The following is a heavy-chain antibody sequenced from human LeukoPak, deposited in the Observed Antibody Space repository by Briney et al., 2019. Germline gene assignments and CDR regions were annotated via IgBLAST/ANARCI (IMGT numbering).Heavy chain of an antibody. CDR3: ASLDAGVATIDY. CDR2: IYYSGST. Sequence: SETLSLTCTVSGGSISSYYWSWIRQPPGKGLEWIGYIYYSGSTNYNPSLKSRVTISVDTSKNQFSLKLSSVTAADTAVYYCASLDAGVATIDYWGQGTLVTVSS. J-gene: IGHJ4*02. CDR1: GGSISSYY. V-gene: IGHV4-59*01. D-gene: IGHD5-12*01.